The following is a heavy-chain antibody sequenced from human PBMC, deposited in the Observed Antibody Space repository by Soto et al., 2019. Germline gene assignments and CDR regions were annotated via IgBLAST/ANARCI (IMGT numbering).Heavy chain of an antibody. V-gene: IGHV4-39*01. CDR3: ARHPPYGPLDY. D-gene: IGHD4-17*01. CDR2: IYYSGST. J-gene: IGHJ4*02. Sequence: QLQLQESGPGLVKPSETLSLTCTVSGDSGGFIRSSSYHWGWIRQPPGKGLEWIGSIYYSGSTNYNPSLQRRFTISGDTSKNQFSLRLTSVTSADTAVYYCARHPPYGPLDYWGQGTLVTVSS. CDR1: GDSGGFIRSSSYH.